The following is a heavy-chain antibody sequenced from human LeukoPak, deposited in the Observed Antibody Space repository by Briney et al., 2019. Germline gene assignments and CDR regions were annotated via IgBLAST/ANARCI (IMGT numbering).Heavy chain of an antibody. D-gene: IGHD3-3*01. Sequence: GGSLRLSCAASGFTFSSYSMNWVRQAPGKGLEWVSSISSSSSYIYYADSAKGRFTISRDNAKNSLYLQMNSLRVEDTAVYYCAKTSLSWSGYYLGDYYYYYMDVWGKGTTVTVSS. J-gene: IGHJ6*03. CDR2: ISSSSSYI. CDR1: GFTFSSYS. CDR3: AKTSLSWSGYYLGDYYYYYMDV. V-gene: IGHV3-21*01.